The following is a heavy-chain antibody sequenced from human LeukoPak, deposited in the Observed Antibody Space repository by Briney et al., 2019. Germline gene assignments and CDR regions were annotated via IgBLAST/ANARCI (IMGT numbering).Heavy chain of an antibody. CDR3: AKVISSSSLDY. CDR1: GFTFDDYA. V-gene: IGHV3-43D*04. CDR2: ISWNGGST. Sequence: PGGALTLSCPASGFTFDDYAMHWLRQAPATGREGVSLISWNGGSTYYADSVKGRFTISRDNSKNSLYLQMNSLRAEDTALYYCAKVISSSSLDYWGQGTLVTVSS. D-gene: IGHD6-6*01. J-gene: IGHJ4*02.